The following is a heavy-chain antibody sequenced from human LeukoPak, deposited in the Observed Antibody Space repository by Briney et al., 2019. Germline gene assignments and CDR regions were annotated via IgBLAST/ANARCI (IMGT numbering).Heavy chain of an antibody. CDR3: ARVGGDLAAAAPSYFDY. CDR2: IYYSGST. J-gene: IGHJ4*02. V-gene: IGHV4-30-4*08. D-gene: IGHD6-13*01. CDR1: GGSISSGDYY. Sequence: SETLSLTCTVSGGSISSGDYYWSWIRQPPGKGLEWIGYIYYSGSTYYNPSLKSRVTISVDTSKNQFSLKLSSVTAADTAVYYCARVGGDLAAAAPSYFDYWGQGTLVTVSS.